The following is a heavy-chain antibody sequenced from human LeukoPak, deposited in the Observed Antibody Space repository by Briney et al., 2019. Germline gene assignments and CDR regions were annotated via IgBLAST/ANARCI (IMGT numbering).Heavy chain of an antibody. CDR3: ARVSYDSKYWFDP. CDR2: IWYDGSNK. D-gene: IGHD3-22*01. Sequence: GGSLRLSCAASGFTFSSYAMHWVRQAPGKGLEWVAVIWYDGSNKYYADSVKGRFTISRDNSKNTLYLQMNSLRAEDTAVYYCARVSYDSKYWFDPWGQGTLVTVSS. J-gene: IGHJ5*02. V-gene: IGHV3-33*08. CDR1: GFTFSSYA.